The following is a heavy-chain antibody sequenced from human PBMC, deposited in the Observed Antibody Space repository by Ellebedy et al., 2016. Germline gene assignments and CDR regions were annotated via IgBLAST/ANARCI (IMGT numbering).Heavy chain of an antibody. Sequence: GGSLRLSCAAVGFTFKSAMHWVRRAPGKGLEWVAVISYDGSHKYYADSVKGRLTISRDNSKNLLYLQINSLRSDGTAVYYCGRDRGGSTRFTNGMDFWGQGTTVTVSS. CDR3: GRDRGGSTRFTNGMDF. CDR2: ISYDGSHK. V-gene: IGHV3-30-3*01. D-gene: IGHD4-23*01. CDR1: GFTFKSA. J-gene: IGHJ6*02.